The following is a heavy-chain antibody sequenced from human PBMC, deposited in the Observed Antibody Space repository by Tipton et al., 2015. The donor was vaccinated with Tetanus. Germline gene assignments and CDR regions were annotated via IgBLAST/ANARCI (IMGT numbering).Heavy chain of an antibody. V-gene: IGHV3-21*03. CDR1: GFMFSAFT. D-gene: IGHD4-11*01. CDR2: ISSSSTYI. CDR3: ARFHSSDY. Sequence: SLRLSCEASGFMFSAFTMHWVRQAPGKGLEWVSSISSSSTYIYSADSVKGRFTISRDNAKNSLFLEMNSLRAEDTAVYYCARFHSSDYWGQGTQVTVSP. J-gene: IGHJ4*02.